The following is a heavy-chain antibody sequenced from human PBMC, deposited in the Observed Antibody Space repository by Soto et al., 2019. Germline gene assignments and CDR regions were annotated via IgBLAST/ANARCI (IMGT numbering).Heavy chain of an antibody. V-gene: IGHV1-69*01. D-gene: IGHD3-22*01. CDR1: GGTFSSYA. Sequence: QVQLVQSGAEVKKPGSSVKVSCKASGGTFSSYAISWVRQAPGHGLEWMGGIIPIFGTANYAQKFQGRVTITADESTSTAYMELSSLRSEDTAVYYCARGRTQNYYDSSGYPYYFDYWGQGTLVTVSS. CDR3: ARGRTQNYYDSSGYPYYFDY. J-gene: IGHJ4*02. CDR2: IIPIFGTA.